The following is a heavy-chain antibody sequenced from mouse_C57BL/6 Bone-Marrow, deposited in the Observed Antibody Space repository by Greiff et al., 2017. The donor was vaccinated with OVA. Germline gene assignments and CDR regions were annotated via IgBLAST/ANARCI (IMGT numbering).Heavy chain of an antibody. Sequence: EVHLVESGGDLVTPGGSLKLSCAASGFTFSSYGMSWVRQTPDKRLEWVATISSGGSYTYYPDSVKGRFTISRDNAKNTLYLQMSSLKSEDTAMYYCARHRDYYGSSYGYFDVWGTGTTVTVSS. V-gene: IGHV5-6*01. CDR2: ISSGGSYT. CDR3: ARHRDYYGSSYGYFDV. CDR1: GFTFSSYG. D-gene: IGHD1-1*01. J-gene: IGHJ1*03.